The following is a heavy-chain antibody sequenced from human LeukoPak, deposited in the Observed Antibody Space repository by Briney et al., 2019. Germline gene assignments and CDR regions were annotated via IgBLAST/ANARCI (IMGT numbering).Heavy chain of an antibody. V-gene: IGHV3-9*01. CDR3: ARTIQLGYCSRTRCSTAAFDY. J-gene: IGHJ4*02. Sequence: PGRSLRLSCAASGFTFDDYAMHCVLQARGKGVEWVSGISGNSGSIGYADSVKGRFTISRDNAKNSLYLQMNSLRAEDTALYYCARTIQLGYCSRTRCSTAAFDYWGQGTLVTVSS. CDR1: GFTFDDYA. CDR2: ISGNSGSI. D-gene: IGHD2-2*01.